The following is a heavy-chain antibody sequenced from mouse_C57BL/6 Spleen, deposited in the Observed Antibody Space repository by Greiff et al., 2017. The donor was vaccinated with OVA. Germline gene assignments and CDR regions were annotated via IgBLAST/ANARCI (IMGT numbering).Heavy chain of an antibody. D-gene: IGHD2-1*01. CDR3: ARGGNYDYAMDY. J-gene: IGHJ4*01. CDR1: GYAFTHYL. Sequence: QVQLQQSGAELVRPGTSVKVSCKASGYAFTHYLIEWVKQRPGQGLEWIGVINPGSGGTNYNEKFKGKATLTADKSSSTAYMQLSSLTSEDSAVYFCARGGNYDYAMDYWGQGTSVTVSS. V-gene: IGHV1-54*01. CDR2: INPGSGGT.